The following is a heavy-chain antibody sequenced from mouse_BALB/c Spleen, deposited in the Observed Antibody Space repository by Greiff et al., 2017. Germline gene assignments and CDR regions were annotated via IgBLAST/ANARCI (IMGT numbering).Heavy chain of an antibody. CDR3: ASYGYDRAMDY. Sequence: VQLLQSGAELVRPGALVKLSCKASGFNIKDYYMHWVKQRPEQGLEWIGWIDPENGNTIYDPKFQGKASITADTSSNTAYLQLSSLTSEDTAVYYCASYGYDRAMDYWGQGTSVTVSS. CDR1: GFNIKDYY. CDR2: IDPENGNT. J-gene: IGHJ4*01. D-gene: IGHD2-2*01. V-gene: IGHV14-1*02.